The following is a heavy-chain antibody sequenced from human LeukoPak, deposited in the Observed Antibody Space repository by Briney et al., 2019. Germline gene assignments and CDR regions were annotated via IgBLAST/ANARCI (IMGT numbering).Heavy chain of an antibody. CDR1: GDSISSYY. CDR2: IYYSGTT. V-gene: IGHV4-59*01. J-gene: IGHJ4*02. Sequence: SETLSLTCTVSGDSISSYYWTWIRQPPGKGLEWIGYIYYSGTTNYNPSLKSRVTISIDTSRNQFSLKLSSVTAADTAVYYCASGRPLGFDYWGQGTLVTVSS. D-gene: IGHD1-26*01. CDR3: ASGRPLGFDY.